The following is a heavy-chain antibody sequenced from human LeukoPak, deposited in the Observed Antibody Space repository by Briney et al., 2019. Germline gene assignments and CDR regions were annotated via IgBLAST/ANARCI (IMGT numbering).Heavy chain of an antibody. J-gene: IGHJ4*02. CDR2: IRYDGSNK. CDR1: GFTFSSYG. Sequence: PGGSLRLSCAASGFTFSSYGMHWVRQAPGKGLEWVAFIRYDGSNKYYADSVKGRFTISRDNSKNTLYLQMNSLRAEDTAVYYCAKQSDSNYGLFDYWGQGTLVTVSS. V-gene: IGHV3-30*02. D-gene: IGHD4-11*01. CDR3: AKQSDSNYGLFDY.